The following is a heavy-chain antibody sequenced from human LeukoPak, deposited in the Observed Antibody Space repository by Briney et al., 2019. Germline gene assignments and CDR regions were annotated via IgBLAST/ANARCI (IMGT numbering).Heavy chain of an antibody. D-gene: IGHD1-26*01. CDR3: ARDPLIGGSGWFDP. CDR1: GYTFTGSY. J-gene: IGHJ5*02. Sequence: ASVKVSCKTSGYTFTGSYIHWVRLAPGQGLEWMGWIYPNTGGTHSAQKFQGRVTMTRDTSISTAYMELSRLRSDDTAIYYCARDPLIGGSGWFDPWGQGTLVTVSS. V-gene: IGHV1-2*02. CDR2: IYPNTGGT.